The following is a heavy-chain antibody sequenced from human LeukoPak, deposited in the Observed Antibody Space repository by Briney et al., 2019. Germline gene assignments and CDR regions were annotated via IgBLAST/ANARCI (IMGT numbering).Heavy chain of an antibody. D-gene: IGHD3-3*01. CDR1: GYRLTSYW. CDR3: ARHTTIFGVVIILDY. V-gene: IGHV5-10-1*01. J-gene: IGHJ4*02. CDR2: IDPSDSYT. Sequence: GEPLKIYFQGPGYRLTSYWISWVRQMPGEGLEWMGRIDPSDSYTNYSPSFQGHVTISADKSISTAYLQWSSLKASDTAMYYCARHTTIFGVVIILDYWGQGTLVTVSS.